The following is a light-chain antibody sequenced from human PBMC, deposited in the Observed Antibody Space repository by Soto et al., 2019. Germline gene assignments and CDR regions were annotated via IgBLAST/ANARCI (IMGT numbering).Light chain of an antibody. Sequence: SYELTQPPSVSVAPGQTARITCGGTNIGRKSVHWYQQKPGQAPVVVVYDDRDRPSGIPERFSGSNSGNTAALTISRVEDGDEADYYCQLWDSNSDPVVFGGGTQLTVL. CDR1: NIGRKS. J-gene: IGLJ2*01. CDR2: DDR. V-gene: IGLV3-21*02. CDR3: QLWDSNSDPVV.